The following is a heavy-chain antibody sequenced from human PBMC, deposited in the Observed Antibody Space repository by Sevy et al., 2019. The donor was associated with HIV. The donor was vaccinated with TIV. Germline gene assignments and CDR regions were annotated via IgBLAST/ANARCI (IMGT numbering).Heavy chain of an antibody. J-gene: IGHJ4*02. Sequence: GGSLRLSCGASGFIFNSYWMTWVRQAPGKGLEWVATIKQDGSEKYYVDSVKGRFTISRANVKNSVHLQMSSLRVEDTDMYYCARDYSWGQGTQVTVSS. V-gene: IGHV3-7*01. CDR2: IKQDGSEK. CDR3: ARDYS. CDR1: GFIFNSYW.